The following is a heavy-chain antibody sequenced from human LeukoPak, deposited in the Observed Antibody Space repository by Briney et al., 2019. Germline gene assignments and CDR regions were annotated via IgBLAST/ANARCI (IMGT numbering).Heavy chain of an antibody. J-gene: IGHJ3*02. CDR2: IYHSGST. D-gene: IGHD3-3*01. V-gene: IGHV4-38-2*01. CDR3: ARSYYDALAFDI. CDR1: GYSISSGYY. Sequence: SETLSLTCAVSGYSISSGYYWGWLRQPPGKGLEWIGSIYHSGSTYYNPSLKSRVTISVDTSKNQFSLKLSSVTAADTAVYYCARSYYDALAFDIWGQGTMVTVSS.